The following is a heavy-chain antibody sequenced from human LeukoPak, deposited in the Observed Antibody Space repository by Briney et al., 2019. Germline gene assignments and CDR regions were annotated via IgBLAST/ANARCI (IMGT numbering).Heavy chain of an antibody. Sequence: GGSLRLSCAASGFTFSDFLMTWVRQAPGRGLKWVAHINQDGSAKYSVDSVRGRFTISRDNVKNSLFLQLNILRAEDTAVYYCARASTKIVGATHLDYWGQGTRVTVSS. CDR2: INQDGSAK. CDR3: ARASTKIVGATHLDY. CDR1: GFTFSDFL. J-gene: IGHJ4*02. V-gene: IGHV3-7*02. D-gene: IGHD1-26*01.